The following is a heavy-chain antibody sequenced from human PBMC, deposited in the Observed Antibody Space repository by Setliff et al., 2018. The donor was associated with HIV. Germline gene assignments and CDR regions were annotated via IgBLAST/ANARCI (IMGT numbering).Heavy chain of an antibody. CDR3: ARHLFRGSETYADY. V-gene: IGHV5-51*01. CDR1: GYSFSNYY. D-gene: IGHD3-16*01. Sequence: GESLKISCKGSGYSFSNYYIGWVRQMPGKGLEWMGIIYPYDSDTRYSPSFQGQVIISADKSISTAYVQWSGLKASDTGLYYCARHLFRGSETYADYWGQGALVTVSS. J-gene: IGHJ4*02. CDR2: IYPYDSDT.